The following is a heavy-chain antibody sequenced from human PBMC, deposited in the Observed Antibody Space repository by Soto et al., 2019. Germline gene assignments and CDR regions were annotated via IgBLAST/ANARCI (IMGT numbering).Heavy chain of an antibody. J-gene: IGHJ6*02. Sequence: QVQLQQWGAGLLKPSETLSLTCAVYGGSFSGYYWSWIRQPPGKGLEWIGEINHSGSTNYNPSLKRRDPISLDTSKKQCSLKLSSVTAADTAVYYCARQPPIVGVPAAIPEAYYYYGMDVWGQGTTVTVSS. CDR1: GGSFSGYY. D-gene: IGHD2-2*01. CDR2: INHSGST. CDR3: ARQPPIVGVPAAIPEAYYYYGMDV. V-gene: IGHV4-34*01.